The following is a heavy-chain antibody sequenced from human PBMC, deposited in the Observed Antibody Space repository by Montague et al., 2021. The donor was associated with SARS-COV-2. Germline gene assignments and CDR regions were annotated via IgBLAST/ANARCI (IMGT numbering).Heavy chain of an antibody. Sequence: SETLSLTCAVSGGSITGFSWSWVRQPAGKGLEWIGRVTTSGTTNYSPSQRSRVTMSVDTSKNQFSLNLNSVTAADTAIYYCARTPTRPLSLDSWGQGTLVTVSS. CDR3: ARTPTRPLSLDS. D-gene: IGHD6-6*01. CDR2: VTTSGTT. CDR1: GGSITGFS. J-gene: IGHJ4*02. V-gene: IGHV4-4*07.